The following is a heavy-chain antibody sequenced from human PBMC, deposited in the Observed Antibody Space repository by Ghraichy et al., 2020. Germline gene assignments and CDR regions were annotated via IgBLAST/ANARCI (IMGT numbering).Heavy chain of an antibody. CDR3: ARTHLRFLEWLLWYFDY. D-gene: IGHD3-3*01. V-gene: IGHV1-2*06. Sequence: ASVKVSCKASGYTFTGYYMHWVRQAPGQGLEWMGRINPNSGGTNYAQKFQGRVTMTRDTSISTAYMELSRLRSDDTAVYYCARTHLRFLEWLLWYFDYWGQGTLVTVSS. CDR2: INPNSGGT. CDR1: GYTFTGYY. J-gene: IGHJ4*02.